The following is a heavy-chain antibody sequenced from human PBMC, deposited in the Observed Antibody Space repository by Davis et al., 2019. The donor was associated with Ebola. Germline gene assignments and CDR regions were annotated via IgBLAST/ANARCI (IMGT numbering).Heavy chain of an antibody. J-gene: IGHJ6*02. Sequence: GESLKISCAASGFTFSSYWMSWVRQAPGKGLEWVANIKQDGSEKYYVDSVKGRFTISRDNAKNSLYLQMNSLRAEDTAVYYCARAPTIFGVVTPCCGMDVWGQGTTVTVSS. V-gene: IGHV3-7*01. CDR3: ARAPTIFGVVTPCCGMDV. CDR1: GFTFSSYW. D-gene: IGHD3-3*01. CDR2: IKQDGSEK.